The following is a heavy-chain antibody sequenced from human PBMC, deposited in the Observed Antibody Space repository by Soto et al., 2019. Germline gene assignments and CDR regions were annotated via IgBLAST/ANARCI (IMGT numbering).Heavy chain of an antibody. CDR3: ARAPTVVTPMAYFDY. CDR2: IYYSGST. V-gene: IGHV4-31*03. CDR1: GGSISSGGYY. J-gene: IGHJ4*02. Sequence: SETLSLTCTVSGGSISSGGYYWSWIRQHPGKGVEWIGYIYYSGSTYYNPSLKSRVTISVDTSKNQFSLKLSSVTAADTAVYYCARAPTVVTPMAYFDYWGQGTLVTVSS. D-gene: IGHD2-21*02.